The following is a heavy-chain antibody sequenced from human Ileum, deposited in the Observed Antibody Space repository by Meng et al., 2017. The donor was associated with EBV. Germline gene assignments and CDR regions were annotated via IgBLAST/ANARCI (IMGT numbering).Heavy chain of an antibody. D-gene: IGHD4-17*01. CDR1: GDSISSNHW. J-gene: IGHJ4*02. Sequence: QGQLQDAGPGWVKPSGTLSFTCAVSGDSISSNHWWSWVRQPPGKGLEWIGEIYHSGSTNYNPSFKSRVTMSVDKSKNQISLNLSSVTAADTAVYYCASGRDYAWHSWGRGTLVTVSS. V-gene: IGHV4-4*02. CDR3: ASGRDYAWHS. CDR2: IYHSGST.